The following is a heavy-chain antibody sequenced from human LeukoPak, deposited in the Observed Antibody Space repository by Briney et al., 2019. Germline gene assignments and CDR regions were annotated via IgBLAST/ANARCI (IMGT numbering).Heavy chain of an antibody. D-gene: IGHD3-10*01. CDR3: ATRGITMVRGVIDGMDV. V-gene: IGHV4-34*01. CDR1: SGSFSGYY. Sequence: SETLSLTCAVYSGSFSGYYWSWIRQPPGKGLEWIGEINHSGSTNYNPSLKSRVTISVDTSKNQFSLKLSSVTAADTAVFYCATRGITMVRGVIDGMDVWGQGTTVTVSS. CDR2: INHSGST. J-gene: IGHJ6*02.